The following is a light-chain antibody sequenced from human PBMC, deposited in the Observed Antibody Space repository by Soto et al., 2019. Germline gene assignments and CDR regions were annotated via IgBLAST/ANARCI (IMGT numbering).Light chain of an antibody. J-gene: IGKJ5*01. CDR3: QQLNSYPT. CDR1: QGVSTY. V-gene: IGKV1-9*01. CDR2: AAS. Sequence: IQLTQSPSSLSASVGDRVTITCRASQGVSTYLAWYQQKPGKAPKLLIYAASTLQSGVPSRFSGSGSGTEFTLIISSLQPEDFATYYCQQLNSYPTFGQGTRLEIK.